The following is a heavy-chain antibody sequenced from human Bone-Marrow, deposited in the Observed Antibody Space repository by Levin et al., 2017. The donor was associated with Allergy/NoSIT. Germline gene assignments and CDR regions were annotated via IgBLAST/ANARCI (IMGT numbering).Heavy chain of an antibody. CDR1: GFTFSNYA. V-gene: IGHV3-30-3*01. CDR2: ISYDDGSDT. J-gene: IGHJ3*02. Sequence: PGGSLRLSCAASGFTFSNYAMHWVRQAAGKGLEGVAFISYDDGSDTYYAESVKGRFSVSRDNSKNTLHLQMNRLSGEDAAVYYCGGGYDSIGEALDIWGQGTLVTVS. D-gene: IGHD3-22*01. CDR3: GGGYDSIGEALDI.